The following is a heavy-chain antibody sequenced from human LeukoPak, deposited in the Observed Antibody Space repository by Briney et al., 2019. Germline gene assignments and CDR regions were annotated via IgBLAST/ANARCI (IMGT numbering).Heavy chain of an antibody. D-gene: IGHD4-11*01. Sequence: ASVKVSCKASGYTFTSYDINWVRQATGQGLEWMGWMNPNSGNTGYAQKFQGRVTITRNTSISTAYMELSSLRSDDTAVYYCARDRHDYSNYLNWFDPWGQGTLVTVSS. V-gene: IGHV1-8*03. CDR3: ARDRHDYSNYLNWFDP. CDR1: GYTFTSYD. J-gene: IGHJ5*02. CDR2: MNPNSGNT.